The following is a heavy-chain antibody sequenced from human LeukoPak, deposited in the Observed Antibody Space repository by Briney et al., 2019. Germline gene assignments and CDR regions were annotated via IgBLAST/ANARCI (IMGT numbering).Heavy chain of an antibody. CDR2: ISGSGSLT. Sequence: PGGSLRLSCAASGFTFSSYAMSWVRQAPGKGLEWVSGISGSGSLTYYADSVKGRFTISRDNSKTTLYLQMNSLRVDDTAVYYCANVRYFDWYYFDYWGQGTLVTVSS. CDR1: GFTFSSYA. CDR3: ANVRYFDWYYFDY. V-gene: IGHV3-23*01. J-gene: IGHJ4*02. D-gene: IGHD3-9*01.